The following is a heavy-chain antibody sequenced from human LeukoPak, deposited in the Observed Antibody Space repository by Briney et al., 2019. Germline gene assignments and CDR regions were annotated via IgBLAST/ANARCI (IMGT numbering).Heavy chain of an antibody. CDR2: IYYSGST. J-gene: IGHJ6*02. CDR3: AREGVVVTATYHYYYGMDV. Sequence: SETLSFTCTVSGGSISSYYWSWIRQPPGKGLEWIGYIYYSGSTNYNPSLKSRVTISVDTSKNQFSLKLSSVTAADTAVYYCAREGVVVTATYHYYYGMDVWGQGTTVTVSS. V-gene: IGHV4-59*01. CDR1: GGSISSYY. D-gene: IGHD2-15*01.